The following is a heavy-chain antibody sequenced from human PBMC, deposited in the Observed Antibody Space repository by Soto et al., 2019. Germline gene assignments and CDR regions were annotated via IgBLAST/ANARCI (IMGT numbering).Heavy chain of an antibody. D-gene: IGHD1-26*01. CDR1: GNSIKTSQ. CDR3: ARDHMGSLGY. J-gene: IGHJ4*02. CDR2: ISNSGTA. Sequence: SQTLSLTCIASGNSIKTSQRGWIRQPPGKGLEWIAYISNSGTANHNPSLKSRDTMSIDMSKNQFSLNLSSVTAADTAVYYCARDHMGSLGYWGQGILVTVSS. V-gene: IGHV4-59*01.